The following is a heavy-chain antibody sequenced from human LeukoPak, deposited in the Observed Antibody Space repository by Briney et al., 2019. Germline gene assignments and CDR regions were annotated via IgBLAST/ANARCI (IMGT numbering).Heavy chain of an antibody. CDR2: ISGSDDGT. D-gene: IGHD2-15*01. CDR3: AKSPVSSCRGSFCYPFDY. Sequence: GGSLRLSCAASGFTFSTYAMSWVRQIPGKGLEWVSAISGSDDGTYYADSVKGRFTISRDNSRNTLYLQMNTLRAEDTAVYFCAKSPVSSCRGSFCYPFDYWGQGTLVTVAS. J-gene: IGHJ4*02. V-gene: IGHV3-23*01. CDR1: GFTFSTYA.